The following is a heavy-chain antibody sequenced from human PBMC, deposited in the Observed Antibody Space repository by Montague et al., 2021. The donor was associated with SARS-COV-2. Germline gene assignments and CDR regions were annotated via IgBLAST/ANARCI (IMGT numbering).Heavy chain of an antibody. V-gene: IGHV4-34*01. CDR3: ARLGDGVVPSPILGVGPYYSYYYIDI. Sequence: SETLSLTCAVHGGSFSGYYRNWIRQPPGKGLEWIGEIHHGGSTNYNPSLKSRVTISADTSKNQFSLKLTSVAAADTAVYYCARLGDGVVPSPILGVGPYYSYYYIDIWGKGTTVTVSS. CDR2: IHHGGST. J-gene: IGHJ6*03. D-gene: IGHD3-10*01. CDR1: GGSFSGYY.